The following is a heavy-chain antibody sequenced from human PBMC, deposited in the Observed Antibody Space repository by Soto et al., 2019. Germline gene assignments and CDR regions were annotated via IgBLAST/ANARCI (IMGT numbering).Heavy chain of an antibody. Sequence: QVQLQQWGAGLLKPSETLSLTCAVYGGSLSGYYWDWIRQPPGKGLEWIGEINHSGSTNYNPSLKSRVTISVDTSMTQVSLKLSSVAAADTAVYYCARGGGYGDGYYFDYWGQGTLVTVSS. CDR3: ARGGGYGDGYYFDY. J-gene: IGHJ4*02. D-gene: IGHD4-17*01. V-gene: IGHV4-34*01. CDR1: GGSLSGYY. CDR2: INHSGST.